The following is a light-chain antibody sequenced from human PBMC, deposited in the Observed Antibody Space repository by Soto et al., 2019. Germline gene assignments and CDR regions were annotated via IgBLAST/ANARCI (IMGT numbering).Light chain of an antibody. CDR3: QQYGSSGR. CDR1: QSASNNY. J-gene: IGKJ1*01. CDR2: GAS. V-gene: IGKV3-20*01. Sequence: ELVLTQSPGTLSLSPGESAALYCRASQSASNNYLAWYQQKPGQAPRLLIYGASNRATGIPDRFSGSGSGTDFTLNISRLEPEDFAVYYCQQYGSSGRFGQGTRWIS.